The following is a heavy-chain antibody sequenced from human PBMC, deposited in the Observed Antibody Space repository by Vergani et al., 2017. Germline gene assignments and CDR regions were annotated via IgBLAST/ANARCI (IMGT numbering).Heavy chain of an antibody. CDR2: ILYDGSNK. J-gene: IGHJ4*02. CDR3: ARGIYGGTWDYFDY. D-gene: IGHD4-23*01. CDR1: GFTFSDYA. V-gene: IGHV3-30*04. Sequence: QVQLVESGGGVVQPGRSLRLSCAASGFTFSDYALHWVRQAPGKGLEWVAIILYDGSNKYYADSVKGRFTISSDNSKNTLFLHMNSLRPEDTAVYYCARGIYGGTWDYFDYWGQGTLVTVSS.